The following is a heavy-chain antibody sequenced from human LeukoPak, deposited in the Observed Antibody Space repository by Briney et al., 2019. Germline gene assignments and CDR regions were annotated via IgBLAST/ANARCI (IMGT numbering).Heavy chain of an antibody. CDR2: INPSGGST. Sequence: RWASVKVSCKASGYIFTGYYMHWVRQAPGQGLEWMGIINPSGGSTTYAQKFQGRVTMTRDTSTSTVYMELSSLRSEDTAVYYCSRDFYGSGSARNDYWGQGTLVTVSS. CDR1: GYIFTGYY. V-gene: IGHV1-46*01. CDR3: SRDFYGSGSARNDY. J-gene: IGHJ4*02. D-gene: IGHD3-10*01.